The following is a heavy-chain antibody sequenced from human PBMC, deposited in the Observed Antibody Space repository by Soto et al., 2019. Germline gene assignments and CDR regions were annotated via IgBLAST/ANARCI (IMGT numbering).Heavy chain of an antibody. J-gene: IGHJ4*02. D-gene: IGHD2-2*01. V-gene: IGHV5-51*01. CDR2: IFSSDSSA. CDR3: GTWRGSSWFDY. CDR1: GFTFSSYS. Sequence: GVCLTSSCTFSGFTFSSYSLGWVRHMPGKGLQWMGNIFSSDSSAKYSPSFVGQVTISVDRSINIAYLQWSSLKASGTAIYYCGTWRGSSWFDYWGPGTQVPGSS.